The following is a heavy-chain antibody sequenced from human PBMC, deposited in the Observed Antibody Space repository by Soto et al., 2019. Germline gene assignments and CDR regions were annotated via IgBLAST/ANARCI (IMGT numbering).Heavy chain of an antibody. CDR1: GFTFSNAW. D-gene: IGHD4-17*01. Sequence: TGGSLRLSCAASGFTFSNAWMNWVRQAPGKGLEWVGRIKSKTDGGTTDYAAPVKGRFTISRDDSKNTLYLQMNNLKTEDTAVYYCTTDELLAASVTYYFDYWGQGTLVTVSS. V-gene: IGHV3-15*07. J-gene: IGHJ4*02. CDR2: IKSKTDGGTT. CDR3: TTDELLAASVTYYFDY.